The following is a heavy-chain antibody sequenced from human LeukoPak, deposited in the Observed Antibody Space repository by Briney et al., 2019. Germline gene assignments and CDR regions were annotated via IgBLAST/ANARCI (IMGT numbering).Heavy chain of an antibody. J-gene: IGHJ4*02. CDR1: GFTFSSFG. V-gene: IGHV3-30*02. D-gene: IGHD3-22*01. CDR2: IRGDGTNK. Sequence: PGGSLRLSCAASGFTFSSFGMYWVRQAPGKGLEWVSFIRGDGTNKYYADSVKGRFTISRDNSKNALYLQMNSLRAEDTGVYYCAKDPENNGYSDGSFDYWGQGTLVTVSS. CDR3: AKDPENNGYSDGSFDY.